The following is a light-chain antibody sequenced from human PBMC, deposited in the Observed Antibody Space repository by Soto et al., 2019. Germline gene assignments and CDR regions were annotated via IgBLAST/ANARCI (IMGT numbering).Light chain of an antibody. CDR1: SSDVGGYQY. CDR2: AVN. J-gene: IGLJ1*01. Sequence: LTQPPSASGSPGQSVTISCTGTSSDVGGYQYVSWYQQYPGKAPKLMIYAVNKRPSGVSDRFSGSRSGNTASLSVSGLQAEDEADYYCSSYAGSNNYVFGTGTQVTVL. V-gene: IGLV2-8*01. CDR3: SSYAGSNNYV.